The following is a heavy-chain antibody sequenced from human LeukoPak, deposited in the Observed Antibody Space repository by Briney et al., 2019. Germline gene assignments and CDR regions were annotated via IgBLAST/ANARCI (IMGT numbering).Heavy chain of an antibody. J-gene: IGHJ4*02. D-gene: IGHD3-16*01. CDR1: GFTFSGSA. Sequence: PGGSLKLSCAASGFTFSGSAMHWVRQASGKGLEWIGRNRSEANSYATAYTASVKGRFTISRDDSKNTAYLQMNSLKTEDTAVYYCTGLGRDDYVWGSHTQDYWGQGTLVTVSS. CDR3: TGLGRDDYVWGSHTQDY. V-gene: IGHV3-73*01. CDR2: NRSEANSYAT.